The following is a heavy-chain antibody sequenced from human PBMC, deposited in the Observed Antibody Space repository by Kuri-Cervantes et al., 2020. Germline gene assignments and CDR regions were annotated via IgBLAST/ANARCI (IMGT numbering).Heavy chain of an antibody. CDR1: GFTFSSYG. CDR3: ARHSSYGGYDVFIDF. D-gene: IGHD5-12*01. Sequence: GGSLRLSCAASGFTFSSYGMHWVRQAPGKGLEWVAVIWYDGSNKYYADSVKGRFTISRDNSKNTLYLQMNSLRAEDTAVYYCARHSSYGGYDVFIDFWGQGTLVTVSS. J-gene: IGHJ4*02. CDR2: IWYDGSNK. V-gene: IGHV3-33*08.